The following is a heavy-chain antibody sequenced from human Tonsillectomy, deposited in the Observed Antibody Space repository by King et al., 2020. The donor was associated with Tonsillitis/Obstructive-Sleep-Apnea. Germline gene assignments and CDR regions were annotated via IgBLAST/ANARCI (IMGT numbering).Heavy chain of an antibody. D-gene: IGHD6-6*01. CDR3: ASSGISSSPSLDV. J-gene: IGHJ6*04. CDR1: GGSISRYY. CDR2: IYYSGST. Sequence: QLQESGPGLVKPSETLSLTCTVSGGSISRYYWSWIRQPPGKGLEWIGYIYYSGSTNYNPSLNSRVTISVDTSKNQFSLKLSSVTAADTAVYYCASSGISSSPSLDVWGKGTTVTVSS. V-gene: IGHV4-59*01.